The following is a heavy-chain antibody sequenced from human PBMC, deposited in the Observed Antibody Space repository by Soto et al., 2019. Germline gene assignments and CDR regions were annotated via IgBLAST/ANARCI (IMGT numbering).Heavy chain of an antibody. V-gene: IGHV3-30-3*01. CDR1: GFTFSSYA. CDR2: ISYDGSNK. D-gene: IGHD3-10*01. Sequence: GGCLRLSCAASGFTFSSYAMHWVRQAPGKGLEWVAVISYDGSNKYYADSVKGRFTISRDNSKNTLYLQMNSRRAEETAAYYLSSFNIVRGVHHPNAPNYYYNGMDVWGQGTRVTVSS. J-gene: IGHJ6*02. CDR3: SSFNIVRGVHHPNAPNYYYNGMDV.